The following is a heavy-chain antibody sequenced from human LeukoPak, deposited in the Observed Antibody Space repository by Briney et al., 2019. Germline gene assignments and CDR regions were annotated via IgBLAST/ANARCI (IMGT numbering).Heavy chain of an antibody. CDR2: IYSGGST. J-gene: IGHJ5*02. D-gene: IGHD3-3*01. V-gene: IGHV3-66*01. CDR1: GFTVSSNY. CDR3: ARGRLTISRFDP. Sequence: GGSLRLSCAASGFTVSSNYMSWVRQAPGKGLEWVSVIYSGGSTYYADSVKGRFTTSRDNSKNTLYLQMNSLRAEDTAVYYCARGRLTISRFDPWGQGTLVTVSS.